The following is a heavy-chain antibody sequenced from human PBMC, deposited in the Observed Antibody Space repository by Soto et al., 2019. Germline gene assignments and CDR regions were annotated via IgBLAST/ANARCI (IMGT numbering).Heavy chain of an antibody. CDR3: ARGRKNRITMIVVVITTGGEAFDI. CDR2: MNPNSGNT. V-gene: IGHV1-8*01. J-gene: IGHJ3*02. Sequence: ASVKVSCKASGYTFTSYDINWVRQATGQGLEWMVWMNPNSGNTGYAQKFQGRVTMTRNTSISTDYMELSSLRSEDTVVYYCARGRKNRITMIVVVITTGGEAFDIWGQGTMVTVSS. CDR1: GYTFTSYD. D-gene: IGHD3-22*01.